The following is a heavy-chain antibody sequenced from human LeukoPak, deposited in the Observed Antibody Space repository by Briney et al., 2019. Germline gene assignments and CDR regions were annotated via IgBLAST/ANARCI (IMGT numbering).Heavy chain of an antibody. Sequence: GGSLRLSCAASGFIVTNAWMNWVRQAPGKGLEWVSTISVNGGSTYSADSVKGRFTISRDNSKNTLYLQMNSLRAEDTAIYYCAKDVRGTYAPDYWGQGTLVTVSS. J-gene: IGHJ4*02. CDR2: ISVNGGST. CDR3: AKDVRGTYAPDY. D-gene: IGHD2-2*01. V-gene: IGHV3-23*01. CDR1: GFIVTNAW.